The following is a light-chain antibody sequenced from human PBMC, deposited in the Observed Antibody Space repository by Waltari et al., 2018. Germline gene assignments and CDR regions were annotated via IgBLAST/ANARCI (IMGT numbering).Light chain of an antibody. CDR3: QQYDNLLYT. CDR2: DAS. CDR1: QDISNY. V-gene: IGKV1-33*01. Sequence: DIQMTQSPSSLSASEGERVTITCQASQDISNYLNWYQQKQGKAPKLLIYDASNLEKGVPSRFSGSGSGTDFTFTISSLQPEDIATYYCQQYDNLLYTFGQGTKLEIK. J-gene: IGKJ2*01.